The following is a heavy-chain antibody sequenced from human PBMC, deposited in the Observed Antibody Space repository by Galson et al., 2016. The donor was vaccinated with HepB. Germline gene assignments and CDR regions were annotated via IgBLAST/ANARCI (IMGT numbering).Heavy chain of an antibody. CDR3: ARDVWRQKWENNGFDL. Sequence: ETLSLTCTVSGGSVTNHYWAWIRQPAGKGLEWIGRLYSSGSTNYNPSLKRRLAMSIDTSKNHFTLKLNSVTAADTGVYYCARDVWRQKWENNGFDLWGQGTLVTVSS. J-gene: IGHJ5*02. CDR1: GGSVTNHY. D-gene: IGHD1-1*01. CDR2: LYSSGST. V-gene: IGHV4-4*07.